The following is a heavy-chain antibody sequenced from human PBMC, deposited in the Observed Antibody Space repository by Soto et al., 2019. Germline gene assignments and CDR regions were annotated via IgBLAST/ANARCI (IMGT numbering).Heavy chain of an antibody. CDR3: AGEWSAFDY. CDR1: GDSFSRYK. D-gene: IGHD2-15*01. V-gene: IGHV4-59*01. J-gene: IGHJ4*02. CDR2: MYSSGYT. Sequence: SETLSLTCTVSGDSFSRYKWSWIRQPPGKGLEYIGYMYSSGYTDYNPSLKSRVTMSLDTSKNQYSLKQTSATAADTAVYYCAGEWSAFDYWGQGTLVTVSS.